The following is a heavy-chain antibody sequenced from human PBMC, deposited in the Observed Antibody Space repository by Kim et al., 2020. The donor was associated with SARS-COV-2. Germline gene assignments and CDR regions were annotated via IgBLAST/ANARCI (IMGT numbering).Heavy chain of an antibody. CDR1: GYTFTSYD. V-gene: IGHV1-8*01. D-gene: IGHD6-13*01. CDR3: ASGGTGSWYLSLYNWFDP. J-gene: IGHJ5*02. CDR2: MNPNSGNT. Sequence: ASVKVSCKASGYTFTSYDINWVRQATGQGLEWMGWMNPNSGNTGYAQKFQGRVTMTRNTSISTAYMELSSLRSEDTAVYYCASGGTGSWYLSLYNWFDPWGQGTLVTVSS.